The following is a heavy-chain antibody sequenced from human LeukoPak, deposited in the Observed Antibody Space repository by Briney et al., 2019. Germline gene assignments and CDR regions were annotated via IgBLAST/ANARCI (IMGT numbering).Heavy chain of an antibody. D-gene: IGHD5-12*01. CDR3: ASYSGYAQ. CDR2: ISSSSTI. Sequence: GGSLRLPCAASGFTFSSYSMNWVRQAPGKGLEWVSYISSSSTIYYADSVKGRFTISRDNAKNSLYLQMNSLRAEDTAVYYCASYSGYAQWGQGTLVTVSS. V-gene: IGHV3-48*01. J-gene: IGHJ4*02. CDR1: GFTFSSYS.